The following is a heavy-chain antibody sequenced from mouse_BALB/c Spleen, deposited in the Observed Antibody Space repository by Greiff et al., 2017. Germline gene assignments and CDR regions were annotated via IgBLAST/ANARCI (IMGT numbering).Heavy chain of an antibody. CDR1: GFSLTSYG. CDR3: ARENYGSSFYFDY. V-gene: IGHV2-9*02. J-gene: IGHJ2*01. D-gene: IGHD1-1*01. Sequence: VQLQQSGPGLVAPSQSLSITCTVSGFSLTSYGVHWVRQPPGKGLEWLGVIWAGGSTNYNSALMSRLSISKDNSKSQVFLKMNSLQTDDTAMYYCARENYGSSFYFDYWGQGTTLTVSS. CDR2: IWAGGST.